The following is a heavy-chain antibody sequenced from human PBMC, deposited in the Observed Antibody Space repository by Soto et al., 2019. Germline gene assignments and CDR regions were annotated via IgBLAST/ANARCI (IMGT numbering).Heavy chain of an antibody. CDR3: SRDSSGCFDY. V-gene: IGHV3-7*01. Sequence: EVQLVESGGGLVQPGGSLRLSCAASGFTFSSYWMSWVRQAPGKGLEWVANIKQDGSEKYYVDSVKGRVTISRDNAKNSLYLQMNRLRAADTAVYYCSRDSSGCFDYWGQGTLVTVSS. CDR1: GFTFSSYW. D-gene: IGHD6-19*01. CDR2: IKQDGSEK. J-gene: IGHJ4*02.